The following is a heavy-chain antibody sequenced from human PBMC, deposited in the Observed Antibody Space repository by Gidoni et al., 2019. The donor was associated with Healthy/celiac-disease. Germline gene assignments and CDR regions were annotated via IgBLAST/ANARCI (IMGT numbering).Heavy chain of an antibody. V-gene: IGHV3-23*01. CDR1: GFTFSSYA. CDR3: AKDYSSSSLYYFDY. Sequence: EVQLLESVGGLVQPGGSLRLSCSASGFTFSSYAMSWVRQAPGKGLEWVSAISGSGGSTYYADSVKGRFTISRDNSKNTLYLQMNSLRAEDTAVYYCAKDYSSSSLYYFDYWGQGTLVTVSS. J-gene: IGHJ4*02. D-gene: IGHD6-6*01. CDR2: ISGSGGST.